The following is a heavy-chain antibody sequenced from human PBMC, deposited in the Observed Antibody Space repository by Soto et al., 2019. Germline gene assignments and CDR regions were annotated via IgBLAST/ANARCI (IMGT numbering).Heavy chain of an antibody. CDR3: ARVGPWVPYYYDSSPYNFENWFDP. J-gene: IGHJ5*02. CDR1: VYSISIGYY. Sequence: SETLCLTCAVSVYSISIGYYWGWLRQPPVKGLESLVSIYHGGSTYYNPSLNSRVTLSIDMTNNHVSLILNSVTAADTAVYYCARVGPWVPYYYDSSPYNFENWFDPWGQGTLVTVSS. D-gene: IGHD3-22*01. CDR2: IYHGGST. V-gene: IGHV4-38-2*01.